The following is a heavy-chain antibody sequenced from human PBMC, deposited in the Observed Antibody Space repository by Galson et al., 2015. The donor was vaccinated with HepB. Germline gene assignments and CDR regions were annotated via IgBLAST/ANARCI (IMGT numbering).Heavy chain of an antibody. CDR1: GYTFTSYA. V-gene: IGHV7-4-1*02. J-gene: IGHJ4*02. D-gene: IGHD3-16*01. Sequence: SCKASGYTFTSYAMNWVRQAPGQGLEWMGWINTNTGNPTYAQGFTGRFVFSLDTSVSTAYLQISSLKAEDTAVYYCARDLWSFLITFGGAYWGQGTLVTVSS. CDR2: INTNTGNP. CDR3: ARDLWSFLITFGGAY.